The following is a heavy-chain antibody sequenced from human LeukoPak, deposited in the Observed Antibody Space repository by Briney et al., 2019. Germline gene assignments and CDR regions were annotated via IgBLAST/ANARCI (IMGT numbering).Heavy chain of an antibody. CDR1: GYTFTSYG. J-gene: IGHJ4*02. Sequence: ASVKVSCTASGYTFTSYGISWVRQAPGQGLEWMGWISAYNGNTNYAQKLQGRVTMTRDTSTSTVYMELSSLRSEDTAVYYCARGYYGSGSQSYYWGQGTLVTVSS. CDR3: ARGYYGSGSQSYY. CDR2: ISAYNGNT. V-gene: IGHV1-18*01. D-gene: IGHD3-10*01.